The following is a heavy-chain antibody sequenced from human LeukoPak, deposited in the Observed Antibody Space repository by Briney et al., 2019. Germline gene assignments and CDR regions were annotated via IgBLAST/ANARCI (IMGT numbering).Heavy chain of an antibody. CDR3: ASRTTRLYYYYYMDV. Sequence: PGGSLRLSCTASGFTFSSYSMNWVRQAPGKGLEWVSYISSSSSTIYYADSVKGRFTISRDNAKNSLNLQMNSLRAEDTAVYYCASRTTRLYYYYYMDVWGKGTTVTVSS. J-gene: IGHJ6*03. D-gene: IGHD1/OR15-1a*01. V-gene: IGHV3-48*04. CDR1: GFTFSSYS. CDR2: ISSSSSTI.